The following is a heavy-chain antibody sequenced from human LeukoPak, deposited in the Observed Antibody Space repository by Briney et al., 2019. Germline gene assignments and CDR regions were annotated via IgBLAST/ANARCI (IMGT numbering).Heavy chain of an antibody. CDR3: ARRASSWFDY. Sequence: SETLSLTCAVYGGSFSGYYWSWIRQHPGKGLEWIGEINHSGSTNYNPSLKSRVTISVDTSKNQFSLKLSSVTAADTAVYYCARRASSWFDYWGQGTLVTVSS. CDR1: GGSFSGYY. D-gene: IGHD6-13*01. J-gene: IGHJ4*02. CDR2: INHSGST. V-gene: IGHV4-34*01.